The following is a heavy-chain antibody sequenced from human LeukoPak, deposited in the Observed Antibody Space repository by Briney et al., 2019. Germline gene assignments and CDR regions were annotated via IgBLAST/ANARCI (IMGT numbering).Heavy chain of an antibody. V-gene: IGHV3-23*01. CDR3: AKDLRGSSWPEAFDY. D-gene: IGHD6-13*01. CDR2: ISGSGGST. Sequence: GGSLRLSCAASVFTFSSYAMSWVRQAPGKGLEWVSAISGSGGSTYYADSVKGRFTISRDNSKNTLYLQMNSLRAEDTAVYYCAKDLRGSSWPEAFDYWGQGTLVTVSS. CDR1: VFTFSSYA. J-gene: IGHJ4*02.